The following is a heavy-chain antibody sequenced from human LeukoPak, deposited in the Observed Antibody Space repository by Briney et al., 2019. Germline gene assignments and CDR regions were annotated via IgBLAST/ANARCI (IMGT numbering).Heavy chain of an antibody. V-gene: IGHV3-30*19. D-gene: IGHD2-21*02. Sequence: GSLTLSCAASGFTFSSFGMHWVRQAPGKGLEWVAVIWYDASNKYYADSVKGRFTISRDNSKNTLYLQMNSLRAEDTAVYYCASIAYCGGDCYSGGFFDYWGQGTLVTVSS. CDR1: GFTFSSFG. J-gene: IGHJ4*02. CDR2: IWYDASNK. CDR3: ASIAYCGGDCYSGGFFDY.